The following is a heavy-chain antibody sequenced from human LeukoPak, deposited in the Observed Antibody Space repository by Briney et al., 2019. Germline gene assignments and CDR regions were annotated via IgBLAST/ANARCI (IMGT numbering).Heavy chain of an antibody. CDR2: INSDGSST. V-gene: IGHV3-74*01. CDR3: ASEGSSWYYFDY. Sequence: GGSLRLSCAASGFTFSSYWRHWGRQAPGKGLVWVSRINSDGSSTSYADSVKGRFTISRDNAKNTLYLQMNSLRAQDTAVYYCASEGSSWYYFDYWGQGTLVTVSS. D-gene: IGHD6-13*01. CDR1: GFTFSSYW. J-gene: IGHJ4*02.